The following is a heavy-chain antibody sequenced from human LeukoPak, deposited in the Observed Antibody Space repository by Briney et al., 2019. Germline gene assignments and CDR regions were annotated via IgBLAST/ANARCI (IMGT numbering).Heavy chain of an antibody. D-gene: IGHD3-3*01. V-gene: IGHV3-30*01. CDR3: ARTYYASLYYYYYMDV. CDR2: ISYDGSNK. CDR1: GFTFSSYA. J-gene: IGHJ6*03. Sequence: GGSLRLSCAASGFTFSSYAMHWVRQAPGKGLEWVAVISYDGSNKYYADSVKGRFTISRDNSKDTLYLQMNSLRAEDTAVYYCARTYYASLYYYYYMDVWGKGTTVTVSS.